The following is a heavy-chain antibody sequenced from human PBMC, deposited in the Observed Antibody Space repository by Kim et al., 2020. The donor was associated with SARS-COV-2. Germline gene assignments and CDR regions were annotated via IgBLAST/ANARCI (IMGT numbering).Heavy chain of an antibody. J-gene: IGHJ6*02. CDR1: GFTVSSNY. V-gene: IGHV3-53*04. D-gene: IGHD3-10*01. Sequence: GGSLRLSCAASGFTVSSNYMSWVRQAPGKGLEWVSVIYSGGSTYYADSVKGRFTISRHNSKNTLYLQMNSLRAEDTAVYYCARDRHGSGSYYYYYYGMDVWGQGTTVTVSS. CDR3: ARDRHGSGSYYYYYYGMDV. CDR2: IYSGGST.